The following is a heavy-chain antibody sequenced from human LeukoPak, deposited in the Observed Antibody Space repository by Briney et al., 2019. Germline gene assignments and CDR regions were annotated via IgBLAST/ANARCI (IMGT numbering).Heavy chain of an antibody. Sequence: GSLRLSCAASGFTVSGNYMIWVRQAPGKGLDLVSFSYSDGSAYYGDSVKGRFTFSRDVSKNTLYLRMNRLRSEDTAVYYCARGHIGHLPSIDYWGQGTLVSVSS. V-gene: IGHV3-53*01. D-gene: IGHD2-21*01. CDR1: GFTVSGNY. CDR3: ARGHIGHLPSIDY. CDR2: SYSDGSA. J-gene: IGHJ4*02.